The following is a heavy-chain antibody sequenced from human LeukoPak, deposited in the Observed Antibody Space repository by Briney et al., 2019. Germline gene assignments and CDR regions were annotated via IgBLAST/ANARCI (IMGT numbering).Heavy chain of an antibody. D-gene: IGHD3-10*01. CDR1: GFTFDDYA. Sequence: GGSLRLSCAASGFTFDDYAMHWVRQAPGKGLEWVSGISWNSGGIAYADSVKGRFTISRDNAKNSLYLQMNSLRAEDTALYYCAKERLWFGTGFDYWGQGTLVTVSS. CDR2: ISWNSGGI. CDR3: AKERLWFGTGFDY. V-gene: IGHV3-9*01. J-gene: IGHJ4*02.